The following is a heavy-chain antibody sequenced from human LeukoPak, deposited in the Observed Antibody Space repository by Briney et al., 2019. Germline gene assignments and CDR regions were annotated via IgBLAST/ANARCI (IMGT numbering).Heavy chain of an antibody. V-gene: IGHV4-4*02. CDR1: IGSINSGNW. CDR3: ATAPILRGEGGEHYKYGMDV. Sequence: SETLSLTCAVSIGSINSGNWWCWVRQSPAKGLQWIGASYHNGTPNYNPSLKSRVTISADTFKNQFSLKLTSVTAADTAVYYCATAPILRGEGGEHYKYGMDVWGQGTTVIVSS. D-gene: IGHD2-2*02. CDR2: SYHNGTP. J-gene: IGHJ6*02.